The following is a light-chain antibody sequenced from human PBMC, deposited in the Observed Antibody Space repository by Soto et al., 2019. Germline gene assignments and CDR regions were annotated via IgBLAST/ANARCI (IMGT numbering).Light chain of an antibody. V-gene: IGKV1-9*01. J-gene: IGKJ5*01. CDR1: QGINTF. CDR2: AAS. CDR3: QQLNSYPIT. Sequence: IQVTQSPSSLSASVGDRVTITCLASQGINTFLAWYQQKAGKAPKLLIYAASTLQSGVPSRFGGSGSGTDFTLTISSLQSEDFATYYCQQLNSYPITFGQGTRLEI.